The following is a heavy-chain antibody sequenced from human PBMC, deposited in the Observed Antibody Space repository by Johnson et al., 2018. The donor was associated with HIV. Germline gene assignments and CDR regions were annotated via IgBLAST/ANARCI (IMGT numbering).Heavy chain of an antibody. Sequence: VQLVESGGGLVQPGGSLRLSCAASGFTFSSYWMHWVRQAPGKGLVWVSFISWDGGSTYYAESVKGRFTISRDNSKNSLYLQMNSLRAEDSALYYCAKEGRDAFDIWGQGTTVTVSS. CDR2: ISWDGGST. CDR1: GFTFSSYW. D-gene: IGHD3-10*01. V-gene: IGHV3-43*02. J-gene: IGHJ3*02. CDR3: AKEGRDAFDI.